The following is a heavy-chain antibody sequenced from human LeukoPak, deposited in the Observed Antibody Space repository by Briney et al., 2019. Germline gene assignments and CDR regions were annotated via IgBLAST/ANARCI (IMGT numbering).Heavy chain of an antibody. D-gene: IGHD2-15*01. V-gene: IGHV5-51*01. CDR1: GYSFTSYW. CDR2: IYPGDSDT. Sequence: GESLKISCKGSGYSFTSYWIAWVRQMPGKGLEWMGIIYPGDSDTRYSPSFHGQVTISADKSISTAYLQWGSLKASDTAMYYCARRGYCSGGDCYSAAFDILGQGTMVTVSS. CDR3: ARRGYCSGGDCYSAAFDI. J-gene: IGHJ3*02.